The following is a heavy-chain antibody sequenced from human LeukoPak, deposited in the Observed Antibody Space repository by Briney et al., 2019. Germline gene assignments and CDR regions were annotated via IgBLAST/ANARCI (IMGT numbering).Heavy chain of an antibody. CDR2: ISSSGSTI. Sequence: GGSLRLPCAASGFTFSSYEMNWVRQAPGKGLEWVSYISSSGSTIYYADSVKGRFTISRDNAKNSLYLQMNSLRAEDTAVYYCAKDTSYYGSGSSLDYWGQGTLVTVSS. D-gene: IGHD3-10*01. CDR3: AKDTSYYGSGSSLDY. J-gene: IGHJ4*02. V-gene: IGHV3-48*03. CDR1: GFTFSSYE.